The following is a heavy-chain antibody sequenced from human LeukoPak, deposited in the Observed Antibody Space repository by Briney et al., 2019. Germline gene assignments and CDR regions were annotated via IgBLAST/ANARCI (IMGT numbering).Heavy chain of an antibody. D-gene: IGHD3-22*01. V-gene: IGHV4-59*01. J-gene: IGHJ4*02. CDR2: IYYSGST. Sequence: SETLSLTCTVSGGSISSFYWSWIRQPPGKGLEWIGYIYYSGSTNYNPSLKSRATISVDTSKNQFSLKLSSVTAADTAVYYCVREGYDSSGYYLDSWGQGTLVTVSS. CDR3: VREGYDSSGYYLDS. CDR1: GGSISSFY.